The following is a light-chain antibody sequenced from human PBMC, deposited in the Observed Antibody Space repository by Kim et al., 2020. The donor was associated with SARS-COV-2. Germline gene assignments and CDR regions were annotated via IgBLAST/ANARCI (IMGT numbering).Light chain of an antibody. Sequence: ELTQPPSASGTPGQRVTISCSGSSSNIGSNPVNWYQQFPGTAPKLLIYTNNQWPSGVPDRFSGSKSGTSASLAISGIQSEDEADYYCAAWDDSLNVVIFGGGTQLTVL. CDR1: SSNIGSNP. V-gene: IGLV1-44*01. CDR2: TNN. CDR3: AAWDDSLNVVI. J-gene: IGLJ2*01.